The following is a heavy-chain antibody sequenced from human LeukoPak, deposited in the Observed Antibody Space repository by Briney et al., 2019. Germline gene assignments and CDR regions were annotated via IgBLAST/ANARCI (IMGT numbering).Heavy chain of an antibody. Sequence: SETLSLTCAVSGGSISSSNWWSWVRQPPGKGLEWIGEIYHSGSTNYNPSLKSRVTISVDKSKNQFSLKLSSVTAADTAVYYCARDWGAAAGPYYYYYYMDVWGKGTTVTVSS. J-gene: IGHJ6*03. CDR3: ARDWGAAAGPYYYYYYMDV. CDR2: IYHSGST. D-gene: IGHD6-13*01. V-gene: IGHV4-4*02. CDR1: GGSISSSNW.